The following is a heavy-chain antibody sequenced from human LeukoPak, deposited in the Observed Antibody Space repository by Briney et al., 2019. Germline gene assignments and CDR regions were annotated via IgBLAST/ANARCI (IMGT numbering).Heavy chain of an antibody. Sequence: PSETLSLTCAVYGGSFSGYYWSWIRQPPGKGLEWIGEINHSGSTNYNPSLKSRVTVSLDTSKKQFSLRLSSVTVADTAVYYCARDRVGATPADYWGQGTLVTVSS. CDR2: INHSGST. J-gene: IGHJ4*02. CDR1: GGSFSGYY. V-gene: IGHV4-34*01. CDR3: ARDRVGATPADY. D-gene: IGHD1-26*01.